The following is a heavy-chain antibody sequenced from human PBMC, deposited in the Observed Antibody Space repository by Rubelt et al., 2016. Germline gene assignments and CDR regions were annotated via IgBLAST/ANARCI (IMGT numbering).Heavy chain of an antibody. J-gene: IGHJ4*02. D-gene: IGHD1-26*01. CDR3: ARHGRGSFLH. V-gene: IGHV4-34*01. CDR2: IHHGGNT. CDR1: GGSISGYY. Sequence: QVQLQEWGAGLLKPSETLTLTCAVYGGSISGYYWSWIRQPPGKGLEWIGEIHHGGNTKYNPSLESRVTISVDKSKNQFSLKLSSVTAADTAVYYCARHGRGSFLHWGQGTLVTVSS.